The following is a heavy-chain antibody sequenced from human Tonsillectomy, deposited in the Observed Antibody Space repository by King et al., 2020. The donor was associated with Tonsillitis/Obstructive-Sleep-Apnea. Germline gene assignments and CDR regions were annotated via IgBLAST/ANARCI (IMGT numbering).Heavy chain of an antibody. CDR1: GGSFSGYY. CDR2: INHSGST. J-gene: IGHJ4*02. V-gene: IGHV4-34*01. CDR3: ARPHLIWSGLDY. Sequence: VQLQQWGAGLLKPSETLSLTCAVYGGSFSGYYWSWIRQPPGKGLEWIGEINHSGSTNYNPSLKSRVTISVDTSKNQFSLKLSSVTAADTAVYYCARPHLIWSGLDYWGQGTLVTVSS. D-gene: IGHD3-3*01.